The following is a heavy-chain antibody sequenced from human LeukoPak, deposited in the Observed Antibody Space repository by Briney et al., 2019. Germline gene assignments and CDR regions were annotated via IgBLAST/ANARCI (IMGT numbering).Heavy chain of an antibody. CDR2: IFSGGTT. J-gene: IGHJ4*02. D-gene: IGHD6-19*01. V-gene: IGHV3-53*05. CDR3: AKDMSSGWYGTIDY. CDR1: GVTVNSNY. Sequence: PGGSLRLPCAASGVTVNSNYMSWVRQAPGKGLEWVSVIFSGGTTYYADSVKGRFTISRDNAKNSLYLQMNSLRAEDTALYYCAKDMSSGWYGTIDYWGQGTLVTVSS.